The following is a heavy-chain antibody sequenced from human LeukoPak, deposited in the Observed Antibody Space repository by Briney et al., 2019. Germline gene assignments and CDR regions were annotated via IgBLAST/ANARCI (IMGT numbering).Heavy chain of an antibody. CDR2: INSGSTYT. D-gene: IGHD1-1*01. J-gene: IGHJ4*02. Sequence: GGSPRLSCAASGFTFSSYMMNWVRQAPGKGLEWVSSINSGSTYTYYTESVKGRFTVSRDNAKNSLFLQMNSLRAEDTAIYYCARSLTTLTYEGYWGQGTLVTVSS. CDR1: GFTFSSYM. V-gene: IGHV3-21*01. CDR3: ARSLTTLTYEGY.